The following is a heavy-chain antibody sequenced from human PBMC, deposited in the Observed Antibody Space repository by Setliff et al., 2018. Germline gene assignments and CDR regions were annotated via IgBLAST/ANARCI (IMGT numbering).Heavy chain of an antibody. D-gene: IGHD6-6*01. CDR1: GYSISSGYY. J-gene: IGHJ4*02. V-gene: IGHV4-38-2*01. CDR3: ARAYSSSPGHFDY. Sequence: SETLSLTCGVSGYSISSGYYWGWIRQPPGKGLDWIGTIYHSGSTYYKPSLKSRVTMSVDTSKNQFSLDLSSVIAADTAMYYCARAYSSSPGHFDYWGQGTLVTVSS. CDR2: IYHSGST.